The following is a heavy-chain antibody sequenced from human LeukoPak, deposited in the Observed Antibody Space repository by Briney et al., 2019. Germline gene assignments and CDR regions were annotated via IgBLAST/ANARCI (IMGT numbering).Heavy chain of an antibody. CDR3: TRENYVPDS. J-gene: IGHJ4*02. D-gene: IGHD3-10*02. CDR2: ISNGGSAT. V-gene: IGHV3-7*03. CDR1: GYTFSPYW. Sequence: GGSLRLSCVASGYTFSPYWMSRVRQTPGKGLEWVASISNGGSATYYVDSVRGRFTISRDDAKNSLFLQMNGLGADDTAVYYCTRENYVPDSWGQGTLVTVSS.